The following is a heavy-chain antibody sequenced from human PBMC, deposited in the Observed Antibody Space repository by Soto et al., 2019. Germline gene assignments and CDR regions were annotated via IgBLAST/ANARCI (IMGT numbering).Heavy chain of an antibody. D-gene: IGHD1-1*01. CDR2: IGAHNAEP. Sequence: QVQLVQSGAEVKKPGASVKVSCKASGYTFRTYCFTWVRQAPGTGLEWMGLIGAHNAEPNYAQNFRGRVTITIDTSTTMSYMELMSRTSDDTALYCCAIDWKGLEGFDPWGQGTLGTVS. CDR3: AIDWKGLEGFDP. J-gene: IGHJ5*02. V-gene: IGHV1-18*01. CDR1: GYTFRTYC.